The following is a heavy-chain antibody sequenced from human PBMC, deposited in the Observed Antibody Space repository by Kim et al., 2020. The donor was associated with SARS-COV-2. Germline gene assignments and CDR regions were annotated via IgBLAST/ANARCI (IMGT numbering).Heavy chain of an antibody. J-gene: IGHJ4*02. Sequence: ADSVKGRFTISRDNSKNTLYLQMNSLRAEDTAVYYCAKDPYYYGSGSPDYWGQGTLVTVSS. CDR3: AKDPYYYGSGSPDY. V-gene: IGHV3-30*02. D-gene: IGHD3-10*01.